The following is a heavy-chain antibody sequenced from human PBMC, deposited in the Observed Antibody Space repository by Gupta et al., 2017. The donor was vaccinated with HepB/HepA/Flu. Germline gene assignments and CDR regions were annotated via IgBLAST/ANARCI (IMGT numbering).Heavy chain of an antibody. CDR1: GFNFEDYE. V-gene: IGHV3-48*03. CDR3: ARREPYTGMDV. D-gene: IGHD3-16*01. CDR2: ISVRGDTT. J-gene: IGHJ6*02. Sequence: EVQLVESGGGLVQPGGSLSISCEASGFNFEDYEIKWVRQAPGKGLEWLSYISVRGDTTDYAESLKGRFTISRDNAKNTAYLQMNSLRGDDTAIYYCARREPYTGMDVWGQGTTVTVSS.